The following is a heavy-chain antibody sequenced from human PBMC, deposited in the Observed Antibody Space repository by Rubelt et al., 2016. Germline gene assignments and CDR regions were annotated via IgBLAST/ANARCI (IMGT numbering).Heavy chain of an antibody. V-gene: IGHV3-30*02. J-gene: IGHJ4*02. CDR2: IRYDGSST. CDR1: GLTFSDHY. D-gene: IGHD3-10*01. CDR3: ANAWGVPYYPEY. Sequence: QVQLVESGGGLVKPGGSLRLSCADSGLTFSDHYMSWIRQAPGKGLEWVTFIRYDGSSTYYADSVKGRFTISRDNSQNTLFLQMDSLRPDDTAVYYCANAWGVPYYPEYWGQGTLVTVSS.